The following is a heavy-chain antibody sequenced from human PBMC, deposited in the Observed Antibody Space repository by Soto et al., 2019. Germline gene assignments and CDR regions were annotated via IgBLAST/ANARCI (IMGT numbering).Heavy chain of an antibody. CDR2: ISGSGGST. J-gene: IGHJ4*02. CDR3: AKTIPGSGYHSGYFDY. D-gene: IGHD3-22*01. Sequence: PGGSLRLSCAASGFTFSSYAMSWVRQAPGKGLEWVSAISGSGGSTYYADSVKGRFTISRDNSKNTLYLQMNSLRAEDTAVYYCAKTIPGSGYHSGYFDYWGQGTLVTVSS. CDR1: GFTFSSYA. V-gene: IGHV3-23*01.